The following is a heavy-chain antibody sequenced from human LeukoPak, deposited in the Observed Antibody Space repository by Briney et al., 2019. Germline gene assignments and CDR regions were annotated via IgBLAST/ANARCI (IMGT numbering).Heavy chain of an antibody. J-gene: IGHJ4*02. CDR3: ARGGENSGFDY. V-gene: IGHV3-21*01. CDR1: GFTFSNAW. Sequence: PGGSLRLSCAASGFTFSNAWMSWVRQAPGKGLEWVSSISSSSSYIYYADSVKGRFTISRDNAKNSLYLQMNSLRAEDTALYYCARGGENSGFDYWGQGTLVIVSS. D-gene: IGHD6-19*01. CDR2: ISSSSSYI.